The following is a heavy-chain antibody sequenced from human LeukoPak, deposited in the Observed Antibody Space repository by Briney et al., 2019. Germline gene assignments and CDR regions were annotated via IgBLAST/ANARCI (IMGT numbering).Heavy chain of an antibody. D-gene: IGHD7-27*01. CDR2: ISGDGSST. V-gene: IGHV3-43*02. J-gene: IGHJ4*02. CDR3: AKDISNWGLFDF. Sequence: GGSLRLSCAASGFTFDDLVMHWVRQAPGKGLEWVSLISGDGSSTYYADSVKGRFTISRDNSENSLYLQMNSLRTEDTALYYCAKDISNWGLFDFWGQGTLVTVSS. CDR1: GFTFDDLV.